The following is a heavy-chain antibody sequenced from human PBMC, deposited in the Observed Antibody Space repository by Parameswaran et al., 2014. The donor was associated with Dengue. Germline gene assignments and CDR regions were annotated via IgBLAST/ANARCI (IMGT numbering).Heavy chain of an antibody. Sequence: RWIRQPPGKGLEWIGYIYHSGSTYYNPSLKSRVTISVDRSKNQFSLKLSSVTAADTAVYYCASMLYYYYYGMDVWGQGTTVTVSS. V-gene: IGHV4-30-2*01. CDR3: ASMLYYYYYGMDV. D-gene: IGHD2-8*01. CDR2: IYHSGST. J-gene: IGHJ6*02.